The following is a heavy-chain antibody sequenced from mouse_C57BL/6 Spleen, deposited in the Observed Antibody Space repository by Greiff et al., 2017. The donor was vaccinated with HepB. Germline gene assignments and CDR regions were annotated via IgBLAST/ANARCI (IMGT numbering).Heavy chain of an antibody. CDR3: ARDILRSEGYAMDY. D-gene: IGHD1-1*01. J-gene: IGHJ4*01. Sequence: EVQLVESGGGLVKPGGSLKLSCAASGFTFSSYAMSWVRQTPEKRLEWVATISDGGSYTYYPDNVTGRFTISRDNAKNNLYLQMSHLKSEDKAMYYCARDILRSEGYAMDYWGQGTSVTVSS. V-gene: IGHV5-4*01. CDR2: ISDGGSYT. CDR1: GFTFSSYA.